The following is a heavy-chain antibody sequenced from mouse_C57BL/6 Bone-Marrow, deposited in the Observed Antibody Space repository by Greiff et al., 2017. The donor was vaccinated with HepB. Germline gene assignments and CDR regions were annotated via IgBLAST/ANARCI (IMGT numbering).Heavy chain of an antibody. CDR2: IWWDDDK. Sequence: QVTLKESGPGLLQPSQTLSLTCSFSGFSLSTFGMGVGWIRQPSGQGLEWLAHIWWDDDKYYNPVLKSRLTTSKDTSNNQVFLKIANVDTADTATYYCARIDWDVDYYALDYWGQGTSVTVSS. J-gene: IGHJ4*01. CDR3: ARIDWDVDYYALDY. D-gene: IGHD4-1*01. V-gene: IGHV8-8*01. CDR1: GFSLSTFGMG.